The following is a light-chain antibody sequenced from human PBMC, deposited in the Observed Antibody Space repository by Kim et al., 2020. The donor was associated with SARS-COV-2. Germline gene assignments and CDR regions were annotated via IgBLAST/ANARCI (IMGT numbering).Light chain of an antibody. CDR2: AAS. CDR3: QQSYITPLT. Sequence: DIQLTQSPSSLSASVGDRVTITCRTSQSISSHLTWYHQKPGRAPKLLISAASTLQGGVPSRFSGSGSETDFTLTISSLQPEDFATYFCQQSYITPLTFGPGTKVDIK. V-gene: IGKV1-39*01. CDR1: QSISSH. J-gene: IGKJ3*01.